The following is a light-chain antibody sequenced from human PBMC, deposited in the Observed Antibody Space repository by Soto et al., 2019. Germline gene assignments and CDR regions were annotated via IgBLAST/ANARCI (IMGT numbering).Light chain of an antibody. V-gene: IGKV3-15*01. J-gene: IGKJ1*01. CDR2: GAS. CDR3: QQYNNWPRT. Sequence: EIVMTQSPATLSLSPGERATLSCRASQSVSSDLAWYQQKPGQSPRLLFYGASTRATGFSARFSGSGSGTEFTLTISSLQYEDFAVYYCQQYNNWPRTFGQGTKVDFK. CDR1: QSVSSD.